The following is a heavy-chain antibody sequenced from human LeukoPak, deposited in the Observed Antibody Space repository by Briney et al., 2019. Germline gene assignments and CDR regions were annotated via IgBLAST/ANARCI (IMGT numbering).Heavy chain of an antibody. Sequence: PSETLSLTCAVSSGSISSGGYSWGWIRQPPGKGLEWIGYIYHSGSTYYNPSLKSRVTISVDRSKNQFSLKLSSVTAADTAVYYCARLGDSNFDYWGQGTLVTVSS. CDR1: SGSISSGGYS. V-gene: IGHV4-30-2*01. J-gene: IGHJ4*02. CDR2: IYHSGST. D-gene: IGHD4-17*01. CDR3: ARLGDSNFDY.